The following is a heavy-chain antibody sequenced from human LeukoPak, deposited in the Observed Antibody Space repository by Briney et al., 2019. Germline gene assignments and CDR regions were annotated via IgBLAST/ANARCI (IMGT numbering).Heavy chain of an antibody. CDR1: GYTLTELS. CDR3: ARGSEGATLIDY. Sequence: ASVKVSCKVSGYTLTELSMHWVRQAPGKGLEWMGGFDPEDGETIYAQKFQGRVTMTEDTSTDTAYMELSSLRSEDTAVYYCARGSEGATLIDYWGQGTLVTVSS. CDR2: FDPEDGET. V-gene: IGHV1-24*01. D-gene: IGHD1-26*01. J-gene: IGHJ4*02.